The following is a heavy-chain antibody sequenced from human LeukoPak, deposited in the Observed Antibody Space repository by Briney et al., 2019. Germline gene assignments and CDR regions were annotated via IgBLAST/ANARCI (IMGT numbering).Heavy chain of an antibody. D-gene: IGHD6-13*01. CDR2: INTNTGNP. CDR3: ASEWGSSWYANFDY. J-gene: IGHJ4*02. V-gene: IGHV7-4-1*02. CDR1: GYTFTSYA. Sequence: GASVKVSCKASGYTFTSYAMNWVRQAPGQGLEWMGWINTNTGNPTYAQGFTGRFVFSLDTSVSTAYLQISSLKAEDTAVYYCASEWGSSWYANFDYWGQGTLVTVSS.